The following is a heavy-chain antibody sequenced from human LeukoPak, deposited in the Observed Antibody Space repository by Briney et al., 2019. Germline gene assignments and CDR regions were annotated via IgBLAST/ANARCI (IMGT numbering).Heavy chain of an antibody. V-gene: IGHV4-59*01. CDR3: ARGDGRGVPLYYFDY. CDR1: GGSISSYY. Sequence: TSETLSLTCTVSGGSISSYYWTWIRQPPGTGLGWIGYVYSSGSTNYNSPLKSRVTISVDTSKSQFSLKLSSVTAADTAVYYCARGDGRGVPLYYFDYWGQGTLVTVSS. D-gene: IGHD3-10*01. CDR2: VYSSGST. J-gene: IGHJ4*02.